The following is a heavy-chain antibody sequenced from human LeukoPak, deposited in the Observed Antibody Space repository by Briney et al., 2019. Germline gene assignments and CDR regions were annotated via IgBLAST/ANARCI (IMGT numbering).Heavy chain of an antibody. D-gene: IGHD5-24*01. CDR1: GGTFSSYA. Sequence: SVKVSCKASGGTFSSYAISWVRQAPGQGLEWMGGIIPIFGTANYAQKFQGRVTITADESTSTAYMELSSLRSEDTAVYYCARDSFKDGYKGVDWGQGTLVTVSS. V-gene: IGHV1-69*13. J-gene: IGHJ4*02. CDR3: ARDSFKDGYKGVD. CDR2: IIPIFGTA.